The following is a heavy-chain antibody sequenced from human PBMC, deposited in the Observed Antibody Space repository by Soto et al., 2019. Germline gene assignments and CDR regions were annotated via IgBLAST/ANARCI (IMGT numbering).Heavy chain of an antibody. CDR1: GFSLSTSGVA. J-gene: IGHJ3*02. D-gene: IGHD2-21*02. CDR2: IYWDDDK. Sequence: QITLKESGPTLVKPTQTLTLTCTFSGFSLSTSGVAVGWIRQPPGKALEWLALIYWDDDKRYSPSMKDRLTITRRTSKNHVVLIMTNMDHEDTATYYCAHRLTATAFDIWGQGTMVTVSS. CDR3: AHRLTATAFDI. V-gene: IGHV2-5*02.